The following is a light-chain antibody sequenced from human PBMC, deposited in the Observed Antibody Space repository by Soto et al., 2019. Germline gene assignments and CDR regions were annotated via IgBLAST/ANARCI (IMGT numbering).Light chain of an antibody. V-gene: IGLV2-14*01. Sequence: QSALTQPASVSGSPGQSITISCTGSSSDVGAYNYVSWYQQYPGKAPKLMIYDVSNRPSGVSSRFSGSKSGNTASLTISRLQAEDEADYYCSSYTTNKVVFGGGTKPPS. CDR2: DVS. CDR3: SSYTTNKVV. CDR1: SSDVGAYNY. J-gene: IGLJ2*01.